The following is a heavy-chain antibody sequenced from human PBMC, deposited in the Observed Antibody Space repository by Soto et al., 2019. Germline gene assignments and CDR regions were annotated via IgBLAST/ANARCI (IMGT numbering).Heavy chain of an antibody. D-gene: IGHD1-7*01. J-gene: IGHJ4*02. Sequence: GGSLRLSCSASGFIFSDYYMSWILQAPGRGLQWISYISPLSTTIHYADSVKGRFTISRDNAEKSLFLQINNLRAEDTAVYYCARDNWNYDYWGRGTLVTVSS. CDR1: GFIFSDYY. CDR2: ISPLSTTI. V-gene: IGHV3-11*01. CDR3: ARDNWNYDY.